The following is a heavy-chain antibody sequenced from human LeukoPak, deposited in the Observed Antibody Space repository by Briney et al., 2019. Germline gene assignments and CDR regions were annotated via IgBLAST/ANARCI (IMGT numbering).Heavy chain of an antibody. Sequence: SETLSLTCAVSGYSIRSGYYWGWIRQPPGKGLEWIGSIYYSGSTYYNPSLKSRVTISVDTSKDHFSLKLSSVTAADTAVYYCARQRVTGTSWFDPWGQGTLVTVSS. CDR2: IYYSGST. D-gene: IGHD1-7*01. CDR1: GYSIRSGYY. CDR3: ARQRVTGTSWFDP. J-gene: IGHJ5*02. V-gene: IGHV4-38-2*01.